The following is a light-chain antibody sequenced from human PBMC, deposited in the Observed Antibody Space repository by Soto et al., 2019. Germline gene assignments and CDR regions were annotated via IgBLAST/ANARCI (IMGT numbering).Light chain of an antibody. CDR2: STS. CDR3: QQSKDFPLT. Sequence: DIQMTQSPSSVSASVGDRVTITCRASQGIAGSLAWYQQKPGKAPQPLIYSTSTLQSGVPSRFSGSGSGTDFALTISSLQPDDFATYYCQQSKDFPLTFGQGTRLEIK. J-gene: IGKJ5*01. CDR1: QGIAGS. V-gene: IGKV1D-12*01.